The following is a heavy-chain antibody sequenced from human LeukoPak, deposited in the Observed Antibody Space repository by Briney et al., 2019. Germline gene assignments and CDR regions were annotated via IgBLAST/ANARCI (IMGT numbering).Heavy chain of an antibody. CDR1: GFTFSSYG. CDR2: ISYDGSNK. Sequence: GGSLRLSCAASGFTFSSYGMHWVRQAPGKGLEWVAVISYDGSNKYYADSVKGRFTISRDNSKNTLYLQMNSLRAEDTAVYYCAKEYKFDYWGQGTLVTVSS. V-gene: IGHV3-30*18. J-gene: IGHJ4*02. D-gene: IGHD1-1*01. CDR3: AKEYKFDY.